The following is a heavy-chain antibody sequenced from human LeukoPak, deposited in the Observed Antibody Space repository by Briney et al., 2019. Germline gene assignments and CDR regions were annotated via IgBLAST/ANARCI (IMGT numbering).Heavy chain of an antibody. J-gene: IGHJ4*02. CDR2: VYNSGST. V-gene: IGHV4-59*11. CDR1: GGSISSLY. Sequence: SETLSLTCTVSGGSISSLYWSWIRQPPGKGLEWIGYVYNSGSTIYNPSLKSRVTISVGMSKNQFSLKLRSVTAADTAVYYCARAKNYFDYWGQGTLVTVSS. CDR3: ARAKNYFDY.